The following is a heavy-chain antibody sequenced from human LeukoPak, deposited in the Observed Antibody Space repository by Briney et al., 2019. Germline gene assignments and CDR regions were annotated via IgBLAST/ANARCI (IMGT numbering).Heavy chain of an antibody. D-gene: IGHD6-13*01. J-gene: IGHJ5*02. CDR1: GGSISSYY. CDR2: IYTSGST. CDR3: ARSRGKVAARLDP. V-gene: IGHV4-4*09. Sequence: PSETLSLTCTVSGGSISSYYWSWIRQPPGKGLEWIGYIYTSGSTNYNPSLKSRVTISVDTSKNQFSLKLSSVTAADTAVYYCARSRGKVAARLDPWGQETLLTVSS.